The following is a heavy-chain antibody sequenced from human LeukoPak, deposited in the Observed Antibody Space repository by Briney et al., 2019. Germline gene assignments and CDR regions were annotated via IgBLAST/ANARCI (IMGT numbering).Heavy chain of an antibody. J-gene: IGHJ4*02. CDR2: IYYSGST. V-gene: IGHV4-59*12. CDR1: GRPLSSYY. D-gene: IGHD6-6*01. Sequence: SDTLSLTCTVSGRPLSSYYWSWLRQPPGKGREWLGYIYYSGSTNYHPPLKSRVTIPVNTSKNQFSLTQGSVTAADTAVYLLARGIAVRLAVYWGEGGLVTVSS. CDR3: ARGIAVRLAVY.